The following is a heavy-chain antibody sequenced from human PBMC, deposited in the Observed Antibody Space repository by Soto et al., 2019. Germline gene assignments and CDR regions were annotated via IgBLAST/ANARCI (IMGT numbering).Heavy chain of an antibody. D-gene: IGHD1-26*01. CDR1: GGSIRNGDYY. Sequence: SETLSLTCTVSGGSIRNGDYYWGWSRQPPGKGLEWIGYVYYSGTTYSHPSLNSRVAISVDTSENQFSLRLTSVTAADTAVYYCVTVNLVGAAYYFDYWGPGTLVTVSS. CDR3: VTVNLVGAAYYFDY. V-gene: IGHV4-30-4*01. CDR2: VYYSGTT. J-gene: IGHJ4*02.